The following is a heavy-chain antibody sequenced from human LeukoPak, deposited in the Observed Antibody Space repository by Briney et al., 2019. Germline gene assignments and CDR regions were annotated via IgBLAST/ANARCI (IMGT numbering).Heavy chain of an antibody. CDR2: IRYDGSHK. CDR1: GFSFSNYG. V-gene: IGHV3-30*02. Sequence: TGGSLRLSCAASGFSFSNYGMHWVRQAPGKGLEWVAFIRYDGSHKYYADSVKGRFTISRDNSKNTLYLQMNSLRAEDTAVYYCAKAVAGPRYMDIWGQGTTVTISS. CDR3: AKAVAGPRYMDI. D-gene: IGHD6-19*01. J-gene: IGHJ6*03.